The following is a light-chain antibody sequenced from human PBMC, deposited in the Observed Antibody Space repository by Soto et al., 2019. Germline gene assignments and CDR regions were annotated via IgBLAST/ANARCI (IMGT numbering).Light chain of an antibody. J-gene: IGLJ1*01. V-gene: IGLV2-23*02. CDR3: CSYGGSSALPYV. Sequence: QYLLAQPSSVSGSPEQSFTISCTGTSRDVGPYNLVSWYQQHPGKAPQLIIYEVTERPSGVYNPFSGSKFGNTASLTISGLLPEDEADYYCCSYGGSSALPYVFGTGTKVTVL. CDR2: EVT. CDR1: SRDVGPYNL.